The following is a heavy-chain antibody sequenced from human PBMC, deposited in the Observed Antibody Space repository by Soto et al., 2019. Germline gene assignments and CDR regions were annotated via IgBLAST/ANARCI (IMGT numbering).Heavy chain of an antibody. D-gene: IGHD5-12*01. CDR1: GCYLSNYY. J-gene: IGHJ5*02. V-gene: IGHV4-59*01. Sequence: SETMSLTYTVSGCYLSNYYWIWLRPPPGKGLEWIGYIYYSGSTNYNPSLKSRVTISVDTPKNQFSLKLTSVTAADTAVYYCARGVATIGPWGQGTLVTVSS. CDR3: ARGVATIGP. CDR2: IYYSGST.